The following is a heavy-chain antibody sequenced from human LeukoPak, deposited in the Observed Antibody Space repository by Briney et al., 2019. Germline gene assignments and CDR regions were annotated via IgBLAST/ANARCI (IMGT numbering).Heavy chain of an antibody. Sequence: SETLSLTCTVSGGSITNYYWNWIRQPPGKGLEWIGYFYYSGSTDYNPSLKSRVTISVDRSKNQFSLKLTSVTAADTAVYYCARQPEGFDYWGQGTLVTVSP. J-gene: IGHJ4*02. CDR2: FYYSGST. CDR1: GGSITNYY. CDR3: ARQPEGFDY. V-gene: IGHV4-59*08.